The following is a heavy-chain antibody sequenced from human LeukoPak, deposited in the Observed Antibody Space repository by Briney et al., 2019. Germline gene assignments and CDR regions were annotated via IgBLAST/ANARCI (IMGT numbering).Heavy chain of an antibody. CDR3: ARDLRRATIFGVVNFDY. D-gene: IGHD3-3*01. V-gene: IGHV1-18*01. CDR1: GYTFTSYG. CDR2: ISTYNANT. Sequence: ASVKVSCKASGYTFTSYGISWVRQALGQGLEWMGWISTYNANTNYAQKFQGRVTMTTETSTTTAYMELRSLRSDDTAVYYCARDLRRATIFGVVNFDYWGRGTLVTVSS. J-gene: IGHJ4*02.